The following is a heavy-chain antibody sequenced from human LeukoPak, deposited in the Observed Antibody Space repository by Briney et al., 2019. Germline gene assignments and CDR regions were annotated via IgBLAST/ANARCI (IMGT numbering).Heavy chain of an antibody. J-gene: IGHJ4*02. Sequence: ASEALSLTCTVSGGSISSSSYYWGWIRQPPGKGLEWIASIYYSGSTYYNPSLKSRVTISVDTSKNQFSLKLSSVTAADTAVYYCARRNSSSWRTYFDYWGQGTLVTVSS. D-gene: IGHD6-13*01. CDR2: IYYSGST. V-gene: IGHV4-39*01. CDR3: ARRNSSSWRTYFDY. CDR1: GGSISSSSYY.